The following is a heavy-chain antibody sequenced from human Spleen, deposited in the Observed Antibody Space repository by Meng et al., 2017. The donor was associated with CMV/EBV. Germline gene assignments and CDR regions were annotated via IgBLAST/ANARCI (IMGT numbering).Heavy chain of an antibody. CDR3: ARVYGGGGYCTSTSCYPWFDP. CDR1: SYA. J-gene: IGHJ5*02. CDR2: IIPILSRA. Sequence: SYAISWVRQAPGKGREWMGGIIPILSRANYAQKFQGRVTITADKSTSTAYMELSSLRSEDTAVYYCARVYGGGGYCTSTSCYPWFDPWGQGTLVTVSS. V-gene: IGHV1-69*10. D-gene: IGHD2-2*01.